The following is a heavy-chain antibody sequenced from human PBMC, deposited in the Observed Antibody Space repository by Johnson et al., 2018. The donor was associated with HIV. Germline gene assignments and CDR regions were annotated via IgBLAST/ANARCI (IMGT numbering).Heavy chain of an antibody. D-gene: IGHD1-26*01. J-gene: IGHJ3*02. CDR2: TSNDGSNK. V-gene: IGHV3-30*18. Sequence: QVQLVESGGGVVQPGRSLRVSCAASGFTFSSYGMHWVRQAPGKGLEWVAVTSNDGSNKYYADSVKGRFTISRDNSKNTLYLQMNSLRAEDTAVYYCAKDRRQSSWELLDDAFDIWGQGTMVTVSS. CDR3: AKDRRQSSWELLDDAFDI. CDR1: GFTFSSYG.